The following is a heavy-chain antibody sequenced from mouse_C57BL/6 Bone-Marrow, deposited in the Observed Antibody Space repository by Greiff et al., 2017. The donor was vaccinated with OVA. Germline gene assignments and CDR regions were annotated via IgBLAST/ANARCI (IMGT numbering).Heavy chain of an antibody. CDR2: IYPRSGNT. CDR3: AGWEYYGSGFAY. J-gene: IGHJ3*01. D-gene: IGHD1-1*01. Sequence: QVQLKEPGAELARPGASVKLSCKASGYTFTSYGISWVKQRPGQGLEWIGEIYPRSGNTNYNEKFKGKATLTVDKSSSTAYMELRSLTSEDSAVYYCAGWEYYGSGFAYWGQGTLVTVSA. V-gene: IGHV1-81*01. CDR1: GYTFTSYG.